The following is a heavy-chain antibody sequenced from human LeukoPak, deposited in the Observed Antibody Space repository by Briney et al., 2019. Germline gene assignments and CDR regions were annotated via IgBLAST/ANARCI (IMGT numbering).Heavy chain of an antibody. CDR1: GYTFTSYG. D-gene: IGHD3-3*01. CDR2: ISAYNGNT. CDR3: ARERIDFWSGYRRNDAFDI. Sequence: GASVKVSCKASGYTFTSYGISWVRQAPGQGLGWMGWISAYNGNTNYAQKLQGRVTMTTDTSTSTAYMELRSLRSDDTAVYYCARERIDFWSGYRRNDAFDIWGQGTMVTVSS. J-gene: IGHJ3*02. V-gene: IGHV1-18*01.